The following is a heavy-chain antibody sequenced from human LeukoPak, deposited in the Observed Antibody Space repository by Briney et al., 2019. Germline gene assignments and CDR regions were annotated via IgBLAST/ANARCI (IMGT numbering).Heavy chain of an antibody. Sequence: PGGSLRLSCAASGFTFSNAWMSWVRQAPGKGLEWVGRIKSKTDGGTTDYAAPVKGRFTISRDDSKNTLYLQMNSLKTEDTAVYYCTTDPGYSYGYNYWGQGTLVTVSS. D-gene: IGHD5-18*01. CDR3: TTDPGYSYGYNY. J-gene: IGHJ4*02. CDR2: IKSKTDGGTT. V-gene: IGHV3-15*01. CDR1: GFTFSNAW.